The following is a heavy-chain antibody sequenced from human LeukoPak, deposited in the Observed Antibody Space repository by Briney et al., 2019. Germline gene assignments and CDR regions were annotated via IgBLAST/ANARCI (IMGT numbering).Heavy chain of an antibody. CDR3: AKRRLLEAFDI. CDR1: GFTFSSYE. D-gene: IGHD3-3*02. V-gene: IGHV3-48*03. CDR2: ISSSGSTI. Sequence: GGSLRLSCAASGFTFSSYEMNWVRQAPGKGLEWVSYISSSGSTIYYADSVKGRFTISRDNAKNSLYLQMNSLRAEDTAVYYCAKRRLLEAFDIWGQGTMVTVSS. J-gene: IGHJ3*02.